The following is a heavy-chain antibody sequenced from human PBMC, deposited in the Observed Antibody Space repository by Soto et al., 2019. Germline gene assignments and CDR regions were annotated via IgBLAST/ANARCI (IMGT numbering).Heavy chain of an antibody. Sequence: SETLSLTCTVSGGSISGYSWSWIRQPPGKGLEWIGYIFYRGSTNYNPSLKSRVTISVDTSKNQFSLKLSSVTAADTAAYYCASLVAGYSYGHFDYWGQGTLVTVSS. CDR3: ASLVAGYSYGHFDY. V-gene: IGHV4-59*01. D-gene: IGHD5-18*01. J-gene: IGHJ4*02. CDR2: IFYRGST. CDR1: GGSISGYS.